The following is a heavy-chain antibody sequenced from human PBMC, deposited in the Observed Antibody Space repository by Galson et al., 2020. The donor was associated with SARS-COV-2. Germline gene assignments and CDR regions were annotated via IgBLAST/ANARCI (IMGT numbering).Heavy chain of an antibody. Sequence: SETLSITCAVYGGSFSGYYWSWIRQPPGKGLEWIGEINPSGSTNYNPSLKSRVTISVDTSKNQLSLKLSSVTAADTAVYYCARGASGAAAGIGTYYYYGMDVWGQGTTVTVSS. CDR3: ARGASGAAAGIGTYYYYGMDV. D-gene: IGHD6-13*01. CDR1: GGSFSGYY. J-gene: IGHJ6*02. CDR2: INPSGST. V-gene: IGHV4-34*01.